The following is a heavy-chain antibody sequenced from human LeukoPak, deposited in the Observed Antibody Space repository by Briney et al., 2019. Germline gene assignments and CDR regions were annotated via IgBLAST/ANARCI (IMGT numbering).Heavy chain of an antibody. J-gene: IGHJ4*02. Sequence: SETLSLTCAVYGGSFSGYYWSWIRQPPGKGLEWIGEINHSGSTNYNPSLKSRVTISVDTSKNQFSLKLSSVTAADTAVYYCARGGGYYDSTGPFDYWGQGTLVTVSS. CDR2: INHSGST. CDR3: ARGGGYYDSTGPFDY. D-gene: IGHD3-22*01. V-gene: IGHV4-34*01. CDR1: GGSFSGYY.